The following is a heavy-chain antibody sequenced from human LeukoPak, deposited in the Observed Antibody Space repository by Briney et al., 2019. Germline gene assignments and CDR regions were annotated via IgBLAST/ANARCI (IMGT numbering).Heavy chain of an antibody. CDR1: GYTFSNYW. CDR3: ARSLILGIVFDY. D-gene: IGHD1-26*01. CDR2: IYPGDYET. J-gene: IGHJ4*02. V-gene: IGHV5-51*01. Sequence: PGESLKISCKASGYTFSNYWIAWVRQMPGKGLEWMGIIYPGDYETKDSPSFKGQATISADRSINTAYLQWSSLKASDTAMYYCARSLILGIVFDYWGQGTLVTVSS.